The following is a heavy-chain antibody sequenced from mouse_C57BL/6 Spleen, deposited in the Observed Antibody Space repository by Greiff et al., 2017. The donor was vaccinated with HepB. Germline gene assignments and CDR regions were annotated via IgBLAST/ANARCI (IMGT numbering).Heavy chain of an antibody. CDR3: ARGGLLRYYFEV. CDR1: GYTFTSYW. Sequence: QVQLQQPGAELVRPGSSVKLSCKASGYTFTSYWMHWVKQRPIQGLEWIGNIDPSDSETHYNQKFKDKATLTVDKSSSTAYMQLSSLTSEDSAVYYCARGGLLRYYFEVWGTGTTVTVSS. V-gene: IGHV1-52*01. D-gene: IGHD1-1*01. J-gene: IGHJ1*03. CDR2: IDPSDSET.